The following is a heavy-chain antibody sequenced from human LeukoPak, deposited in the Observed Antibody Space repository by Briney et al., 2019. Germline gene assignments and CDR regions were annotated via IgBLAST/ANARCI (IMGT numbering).Heavy chain of an antibody. Sequence: GGSLRLSCAASGFTFSNYGMHWVRQAPGKGLEWVALIWYDGSDKYYTDSVKGRLTISRDNSKDTLFLQMNSLRAEDTAVYYCAREGPRGNSQFDYWGQGTLVTVSS. V-gene: IGHV3-33*01. D-gene: IGHD2/OR15-2a*01. CDR2: IWYDGSDK. J-gene: IGHJ4*02. CDR3: AREGPRGNSQFDY. CDR1: GFTFSNYG.